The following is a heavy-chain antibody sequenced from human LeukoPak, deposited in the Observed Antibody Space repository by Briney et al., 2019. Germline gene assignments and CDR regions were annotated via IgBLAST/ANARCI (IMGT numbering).Heavy chain of an antibody. J-gene: IGHJ4*02. CDR1: GFTFDSYA. Sequence: GGSLRLSCAASGFTFDSYAMTWVRQAPGKGLEWVSVISGSGDSTYYADSAKGRFTISRDNSKNTLYLQMNSLRAEDTAVYYCAKGVDFWSGYRLDYWGQGTLVTVSS. D-gene: IGHD3-3*01. CDR2: ISGSGDST. V-gene: IGHV3-23*01. CDR3: AKGVDFWSGYRLDY.